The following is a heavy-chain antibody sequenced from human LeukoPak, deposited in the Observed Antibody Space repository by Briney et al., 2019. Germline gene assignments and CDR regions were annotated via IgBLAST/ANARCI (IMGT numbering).Heavy chain of an antibody. CDR2: IKEDGSIQ. CDR1: GFTFSSYW. V-gene: IGHV3-7*01. CDR3: ARDVWTGVAVSDY. D-gene: IGHD6-19*01. Sequence: GGSLRLSCVACGFTFSSYWMTWVRQAPGEGLEWLANIKEDGSIQYYLDSVRGRFTISRDNAKTSVYLQLNSLRADDTAVYYCARDVWTGVAVSDYWGQGTLVTVSS. J-gene: IGHJ4*02.